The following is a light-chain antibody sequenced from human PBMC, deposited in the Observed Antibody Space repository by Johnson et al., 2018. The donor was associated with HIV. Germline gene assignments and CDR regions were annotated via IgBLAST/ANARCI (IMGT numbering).Light chain of an antibody. CDR3: GIWDAILSPLYV. CDR2: DNN. CDR1: SSNVGSSF. J-gene: IGLJ1*01. Sequence: QSVLTQPPSVSAAPGQTVTISCYGSSSNVGSSFVSWYRQVPGTAPKLLIYDNNKRPSGIPDRFSGSKSGATATLGITGLQTGDDADYYCGIWDAILSPLYVFGSWTSITGL. V-gene: IGLV1-51*01.